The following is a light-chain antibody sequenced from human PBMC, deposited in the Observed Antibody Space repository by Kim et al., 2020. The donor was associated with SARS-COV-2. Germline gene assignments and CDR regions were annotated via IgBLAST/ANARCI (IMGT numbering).Light chain of an antibody. CDR2: SNN. J-gene: IGLJ2*01. CDR3: AAWDDSLNGVV. Sequence: ELTQPPSASGTPGQRVTISCSGSSSNIGSNTVNWYQQLPGTAPKLLIYSNNQRPSGVPDRFSGSKSGTSASLAISGLQSEDEADYYCAAWDDSLNGVVFGGGAQLTVL. V-gene: IGLV1-44*01. CDR1: SSNIGSNT.